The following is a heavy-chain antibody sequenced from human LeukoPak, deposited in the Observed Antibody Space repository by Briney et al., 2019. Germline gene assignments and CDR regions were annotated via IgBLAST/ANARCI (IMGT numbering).Heavy chain of an antibody. CDR1: GYSITGYY. CDR2: INPKSGGT. V-gene: IGHV1-2*02. Sequence: ASVKVSCKISGYSITGYYMHWVRQAPGQGLEWMGWINPKSGGTNYAQKFQGRVTMTRNTSISTAYMELSSLRSEDTAVYYCALVGGIAAADDAFDYWGQGTLVTVSS. J-gene: IGHJ4*02. CDR3: ALVGGIAAADDAFDY. D-gene: IGHD6-13*01.